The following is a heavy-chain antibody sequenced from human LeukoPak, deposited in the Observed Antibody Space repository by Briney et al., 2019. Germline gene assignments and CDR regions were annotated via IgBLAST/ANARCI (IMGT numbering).Heavy chain of an antibody. Sequence: ASETLSLTCTVSGGSISSSSYYWGWIRQPPGKGLEWIGSIYYSGSTYYNPSLKSRVTISVDTSKNQFSLKLSSVAAAETAVYYCARHVPGAAGILRWFDPWGQGTLVTVSS. J-gene: IGHJ5*02. CDR1: GGSISSSSYY. CDR2: IYYSGST. D-gene: IGHD6-13*01. CDR3: ARHVPGAAGILRWFDP. V-gene: IGHV4-39*01.